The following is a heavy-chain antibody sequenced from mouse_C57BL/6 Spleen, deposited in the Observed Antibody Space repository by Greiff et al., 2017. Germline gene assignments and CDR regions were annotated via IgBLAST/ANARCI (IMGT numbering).Heavy chain of an antibody. Sequence: EVQVVESGGGLVKPGGSLKLSCAASGFTFSDYGMHWVRQAPEKGLEWVAYISSGSSTIYYAATVKGRFTISRDNAKNTLFLQMTSLRSEDTAMYYCARPHYYGSSSWFAYWGQGTLVTVSA. V-gene: IGHV5-17*01. J-gene: IGHJ3*01. CDR2: ISSGSSTI. CDR3: ARPHYYGSSSWFAY. D-gene: IGHD1-1*01. CDR1: GFTFSDYG.